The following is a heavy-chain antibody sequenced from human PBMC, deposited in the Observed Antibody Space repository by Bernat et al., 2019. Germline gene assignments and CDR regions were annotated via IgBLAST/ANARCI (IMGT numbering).Heavy chain of an antibody. J-gene: IGHJ5*02. V-gene: IGHV4-59*01. CDR3: AREFHGANALDP. CDR2: IHYSGRT. Sequence: QVHLQESGPGLVKPSETLSLTCTVSGGSINNYYWSWIRQPPGKGLEWIGFIHYSGRTTYNPSLKSRLTISVDTSKNQFSLNLNSVTAADTAVYYCAREFHGANALDPWGQGTLVTVSS. CDR1: GGSINNYY. D-gene: IGHD4/OR15-4a*01.